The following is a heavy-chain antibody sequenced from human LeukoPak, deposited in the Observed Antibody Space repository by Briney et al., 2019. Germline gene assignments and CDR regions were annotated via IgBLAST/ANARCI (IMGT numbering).Heavy chain of an antibody. CDR2: ISGSSDGT. D-gene: IGHD3-10*01. J-gene: IGHJ4*02. CDR3: AKGGGYYGSGSYYNL. Sequence: GGSLRLSCAASGFTFSNYAMSWVRQAPGKGLEWVSAISGSSDGTYYADSVKGRFTISRDNSKNTLYLQMNSLRAEDTAVYYCAKGGGYYGSGSYYNLWGQGTLVTVSS. V-gene: IGHV3-23*01. CDR1: GFTFSNYA.